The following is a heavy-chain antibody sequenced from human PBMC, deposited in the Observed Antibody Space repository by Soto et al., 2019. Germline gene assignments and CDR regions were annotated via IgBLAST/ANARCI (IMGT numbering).Heavy chain of an antibody. Sequence: EVQLLESGGGLVQPGGSLRLSCAASGFTFSSYAMRWVRQAPVKGLEWVSAISGSGDSPYYADSVKGRFTISRDNSKNPLYLQMNSLRAEDTAVYYCARRGSGSYYDYWGQGTLVTVSS. D-gene: IGHD1-26*01. CDR2: ISGSGDSP. J-gene: IGHJ4*02. CDR3: ARRGSGSYYDY. V-gene: IGHV3-23*01. CDR1: GFTFSSYA.